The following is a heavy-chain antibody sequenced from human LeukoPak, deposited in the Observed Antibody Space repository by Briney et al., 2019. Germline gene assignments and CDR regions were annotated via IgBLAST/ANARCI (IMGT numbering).Heavy chain of an antibody. CDR2: MNQDGSEK. CDR3: AKNGDTAMGDY. CDR1: GFIFRSYW. D-gene: IGHD5-18*01. Sequence: PGGSLRLSCAASGFIFRSYWMSWVRQAPGKGLEWVAHMNQDGSEKYYVDSVKGRFTISRDNAKNSLYLQMNSLRAEDTAIYYRAKNGDTAMGDYWGQGTLVTVSS. V-gene: IGHV3-7*01. J-gene: IGHJ4*02.